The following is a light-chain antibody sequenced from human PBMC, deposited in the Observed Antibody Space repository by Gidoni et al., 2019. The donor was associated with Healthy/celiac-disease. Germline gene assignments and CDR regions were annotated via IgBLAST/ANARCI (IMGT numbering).Light chain of an antibody. CDR3: QSYDSSLSGSVV. CDR1: SSNIGAGYD. J-gene: IGLJ2*01. CDR2: CNS. Sequence: QSVLTQPPSVSGAPGQRVTISCPGSSSNIGAGYDVHWYQQLPGTAPKLLIYCNSHRPSGVPDRFSGSKSGTSASLAITGLQAEDEADYYCQSYDSSLSGSVVFGGGTKLTVL. V-gene: IGLV1-40*01.